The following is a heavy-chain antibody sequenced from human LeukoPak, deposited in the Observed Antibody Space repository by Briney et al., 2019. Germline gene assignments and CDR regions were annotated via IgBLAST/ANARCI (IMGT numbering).Heavy chain of an antibody. D-gene: IGHD3-10*01. Sequence: ASVKVSCKASGYTFTAYLLHWVRQAPGQGLEWMGWINPNRGETDYAQDFQGRVTMTRDTSINTAYMDLNRLRPDDTAVYYCVRSPTSGTYYNRPYYFDYWGQGTLVTVSS. J-gene: IGHJ4*02. CDR3: VRSPTSGTYYNRPYYFDY. V-gene: IGHV1-2*02. CDR1: GYTFTAYL. CDR2: INPNRGET.